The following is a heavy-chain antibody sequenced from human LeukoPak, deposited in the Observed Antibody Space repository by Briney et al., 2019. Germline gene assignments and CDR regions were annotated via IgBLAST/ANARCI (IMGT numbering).Heavy chain of an antibody. J-gene: IGHJ4*02. D-gene: IGHD3-16*01. V-gene: IGHV4-59*12. CDR1: GGPMSSYY. CDR2: ISYSGSP. CDR3: VRGGVGSDY. Sequence: PSEPLSLTCTVSGGPMSSYYWSWIRQPPGKGLEWIGYISYSGSPNYNPSLKSRITISVDTSKNQFSLKLSSVTAANTAVYYCVRGGVGSDYWGQGTLVSVSS.